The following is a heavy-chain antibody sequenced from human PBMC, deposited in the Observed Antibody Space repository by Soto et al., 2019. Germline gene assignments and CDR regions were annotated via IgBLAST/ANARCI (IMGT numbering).Heavy chain of an antibody. V-gene: IGHV3-7*02. CDR1: GFTFTNYW. J-gene: IGHJ4*02. CDR3: ARGRGLDY. CDR2: IKPAGSEK. Sequence: GGSLRLSCAASGFTFTNYWMSWVRQAPGKGLEWVASIKPAGSEKNYVDSVKGRFTISRDNAKNSLFLQMNSLGAEDTAVYYCARGRGLDYWGQGTLVTVSS. D-gene: IGHD3-10*01.